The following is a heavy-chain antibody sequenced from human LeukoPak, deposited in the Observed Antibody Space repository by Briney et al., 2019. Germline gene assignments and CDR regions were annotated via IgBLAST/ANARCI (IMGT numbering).Heavy chain of an antibody. D-gene: IGHD3-10*01. V-gene: IGHV1-18*01. CDR3: ARARITMVRGVPYFDY. J-gene: IGHJ4*02. CDR1: GYTFTIYG. CDR2: ISAYNGNT. Sequence: ASVKVSCKASGYTFTIYGISWVRQAPGQGLEWMGWISAYNGNTNYAQKLQGRVTMSTDTSTSTAYMELRSLRSDDTAVYYCARARITMVRGVPYFDYWGQGTLVTVSS.